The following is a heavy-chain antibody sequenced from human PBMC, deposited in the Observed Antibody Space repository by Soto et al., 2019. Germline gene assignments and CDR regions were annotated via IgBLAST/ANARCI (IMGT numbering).Heavy chain of an antibody. Sequence: QVQLVQSGAEVKKPGASVKVSCKASGYTFTSYYMHWVRQAPGQGLEWMGIINPSGGSTSYAQKVQGRVTMTRDTSTSTVYMELSSLRSEDTAVYYCATGTVYYYDSSGAFDIWGQGTMVTVSS. CDR1: GYTFTSYY. V-gene: IGHV1-46*01. D-gene: IGHD3-22*01. J-gene: IGHJ3*02. CDR2: INPSGGST. CDR3: ATGTVYYYDSSGAFDI.